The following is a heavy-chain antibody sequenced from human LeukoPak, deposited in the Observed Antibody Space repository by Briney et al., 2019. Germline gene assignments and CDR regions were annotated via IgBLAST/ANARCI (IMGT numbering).Heavy chain of an antibody. V-gene: IGHV4-61*01. CDR1: GASVSSASY. J-gene: IGHJ5*02. CDR3: ARSRAFNSGAFDP. Sequence: DPSETLSLTCTVSGASVSSASYWTWIRQPPGKGVEWIAHIYNGVNTNYNPSLKSRVTISVDTSKNQFSLRLNSVTAADTAVYYCARSRAFNSGAFDPWGQGSLVTVSP. CDR2: IYNGVNT. D-gene: IGHD1-26*01.